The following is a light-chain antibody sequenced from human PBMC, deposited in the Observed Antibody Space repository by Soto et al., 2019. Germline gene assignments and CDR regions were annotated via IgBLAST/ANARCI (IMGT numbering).Light chain of an antibody. Sequence: DIQMTQSPSSLSASVGDRVTITCRASQSIGTSLNWYQQKPGKAPNLLIYAASSLQSGVPSRFSGSGSGTDFTLTISSLQPEDFATYYCQQSYSTITFGQGTRLEI. V-gene: IGKV1-39*01. CDR1: QSIGTS. CDR2: AAS. CDR3: QQSYSTIT. J-gene: IGKJ5*01.